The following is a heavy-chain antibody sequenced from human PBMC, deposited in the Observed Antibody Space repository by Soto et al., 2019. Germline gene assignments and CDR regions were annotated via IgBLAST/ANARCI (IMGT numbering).Heavy chain of an antibody. CDR2: INPNSGGT. CDR3: ARGQIRFGECGLYYFSGMDV. CDR1: AYTFTCYA. Sequence: PSVLLSCKASAYTFTCYALHWARPVPGQGLEWMGWINPNSGGTNYAQKFQGWVTMTRDTSISTAYMELSRLRSDDTAVYYCARGQIRFGECGLYYFSGMDVWGQGTTVTVSS. V-gene: IGHV1-2*04. D-gene: IGHD3-10*01. J-gene: IGHJ6*02.